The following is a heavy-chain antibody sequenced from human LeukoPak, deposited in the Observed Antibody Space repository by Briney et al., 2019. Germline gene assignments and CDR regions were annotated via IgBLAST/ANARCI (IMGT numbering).Heavy chain of an antibody. D-gene: IGHD4-17*01. V-gene: IGHV3-21*01. Sequence: GGSLRLSCAASGFTFSSYSMNWVRQAPGKGLEGVSSISSSSSYIYYADSVKGRFTISRDNAKNSLYLQMNSLRAEDTAVYYCARDSLGDGDYGDYWGQGTLVTVSS. CDR1: GFTFSSYS. CDR3: ARDSLGDGDYGDY. J-gene: IGHJ4*02. CDR2: ISSSSSYI.